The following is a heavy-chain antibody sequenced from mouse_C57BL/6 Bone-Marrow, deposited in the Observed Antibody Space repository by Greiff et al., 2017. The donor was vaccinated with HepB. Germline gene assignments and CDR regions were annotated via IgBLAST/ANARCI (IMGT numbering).Heavy chain of an antibody. CDR1: GYSITSGYY. Sequence: DVKLQESGPGLVKPSQSLSLTCSVTGYSITSGYYWNWIRQFPGNKLEWMGYISYDGSNNYNPSLKNRISITRDTSKNQFFLKLNSVTTEDTATYYCARPGIYYGLSWFAYWGQGTLVTVSA. CDR3: ARPGIYYGLSWFAY. CDR2: ISYDGSN. V-gene: IGHV3-6*01. J-gene: IGHJ3*01. D-gene: IGHD2-1*01.